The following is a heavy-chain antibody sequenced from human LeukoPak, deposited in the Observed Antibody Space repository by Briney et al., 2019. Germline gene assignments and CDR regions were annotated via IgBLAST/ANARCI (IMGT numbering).Heavy chain of an antibody. CDR3: ASLAGYCSSTSCYDLHY. Sequence: SETLSLTCTVSGGSISSGDYYWSWISQPPGKGLEWIGYIYYSGSTYYNPSLKSRVTISVDTSKNQFSLKLSSVCAAYTAVYYCASLAGYCSSTSCYDLHYWGQGTLVTVSS. V-gene: IGHV4-30-4*08. J-gene: IGHJ4*02. CDR1: GGSISSGDYY. D-gene: IGHD2-2*01. CDR2: IYYSGST.